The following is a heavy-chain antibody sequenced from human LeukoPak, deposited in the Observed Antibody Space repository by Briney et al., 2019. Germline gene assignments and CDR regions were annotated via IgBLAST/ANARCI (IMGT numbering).Heavy chain of an antibody. D-gene: IGHD3-9*01. CDR2: INHSGST. CDR3: ARGPRYFGWFDP. V-gene: IGHV4-34*01. CDR1: GGSFSGYY. Sequence: PSETLSLTCAVYGGSFSGYYWSWIRQPPGKGLEWIGEINHSGSTNYNPSLKSRVTIPVDTSKNQFSLKLSSVTAADTAVYYCARGPRYFGWFDPWGQGTLVTVSS. J-gene: IGHJ5*02.